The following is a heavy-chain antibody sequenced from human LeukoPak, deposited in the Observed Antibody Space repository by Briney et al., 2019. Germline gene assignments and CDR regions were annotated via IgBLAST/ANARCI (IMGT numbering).Heavy chain of an antibody. D-gene: IGHD4-17*01. V-gene: IGHV3-74*01. J-gene: IGHJ4*02. CDR2: INSDGSNT. CDR1: GFTFSKYW. Sequence: GSPRLPCAASGFTFSKYWMHWVRQAPGKGLVWVSRINSDGSNTNYADSVKGRFTVSRDNTKNTLFLQMNNARAEDTAVYYCASTNDYADENYWGQGTIVSVSS. CDR3: ASTNDYADENY.